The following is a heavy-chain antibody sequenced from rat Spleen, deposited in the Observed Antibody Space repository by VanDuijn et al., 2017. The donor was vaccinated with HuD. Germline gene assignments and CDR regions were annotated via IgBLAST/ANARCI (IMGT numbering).Heavy chain of an antibody. Sequence: VQLVESGGGLVQPGRSLTLSCVASGFTFNNYWMTWIRQPPGKGLEWVASITNTVGSPYYLDSVKGRLTISRDDANSILYLQMNSLRSEDTATYYCTRDRVTIPFAYWGQGTLVTVSS. CDR3: TRDRVTIPFAY. V-gene: IGHV5-31*01. CDR2: ITNTVGSP. D-gene: IGHD1-10*01. J-gene: IGHJ3*01. CDR1: GFTFNNYW.